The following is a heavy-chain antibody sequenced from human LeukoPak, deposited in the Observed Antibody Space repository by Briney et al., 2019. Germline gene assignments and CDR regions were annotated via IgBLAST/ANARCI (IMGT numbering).Heavy chain of an antibody. Sequence: PGGSLRLSCEASGFIFSGYWMHWVRQVPGKGLVWVSRINPDGTYTSHADSVKGRFTTSRDNAKNTLYLQMNSLRAEDTSIYYCTMDLTGALDDWGQGTVVTVSS. CDR2: INPDGTYT. V-gene: IGHV3-74*01. CDR3: TMDLTGALDD. CDR1: GFIFSGYW. J-gene: IGHJ4*02. D-gene: IGHD7-27*01.